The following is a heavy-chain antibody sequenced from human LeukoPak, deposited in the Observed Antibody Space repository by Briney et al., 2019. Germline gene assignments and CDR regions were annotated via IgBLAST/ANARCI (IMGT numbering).Heavy chain of an antibody. CDR3: ARDLRYFDWLSTSYYMDV. J-gene: IGHJ6*03. CDR1: GGSISSYY. Sequence: NPSETLSLTCTVSGGSISSYYWSWIRQPAGKGLEWIGRIYTSGSTNYNPSLKSRVTMSVDTSKNQFSLKLSSVTAADTAVYYCARDLRYFDWLSTSYYMDVWGKGTTVTISS. CDR2: IYTSGST. D-gene: IGHD3-9*01. V-gene: IGHV4-4*07.